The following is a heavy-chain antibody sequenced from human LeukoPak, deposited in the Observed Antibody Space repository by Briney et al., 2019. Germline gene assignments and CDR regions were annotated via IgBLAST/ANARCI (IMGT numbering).Heavy chain of an antibody. CDR3: ARASVSSGYSDY. CDR1: GHSISSGYY. V-gene: IGHV4-38-2*02. CDR2: IYYSGST. D-gene: IGHD3-22*01. J-gene: IGHJ4*02. Sequence: SETLSLTCTVSGHSISSGYYWGWIRQPPGKGLEWIGSIYYSGSTYYNPSLKSRVTISVDTSKNQFSLKLSSVTAADTAVYYCARASVSSGYSDYWGQGTLVTVSS.